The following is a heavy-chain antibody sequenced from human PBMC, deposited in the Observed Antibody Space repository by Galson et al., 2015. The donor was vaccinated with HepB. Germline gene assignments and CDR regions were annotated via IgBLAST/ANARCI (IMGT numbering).Heavy chain of an antibody. D-gene: IGHD2-2*01. CDR1: GGALSSYL. CDR3: ARERVGGDFDH. J-gene: IGHJ4*02. Sequence: ETLSLTCTVSGGALSSYLWTWIRRPPGKGLEWVGYINSRGSTEYNPSLKSRVSISVDTSKKQFSLRLSSVTAADTAVYYCARERVGGDFDHWGQGTPVTVSS. CDR2: INSRGST. V-gene: IGHV4-59*12.